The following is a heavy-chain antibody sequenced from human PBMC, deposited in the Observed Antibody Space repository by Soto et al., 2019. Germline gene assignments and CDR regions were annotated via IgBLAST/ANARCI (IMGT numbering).Heavy chain of an antibody. CDR2: TRSKANNYAT. CDR3: TRGGSEGYYYGIDV. V-gene: IGHV3-73*02. CDR1: GFTFSGFA. Sequence: EMQLVESGGGLVQPGGSLKLSCAASGFTFSGFAMHWVRQASGKGLEWVGRTRSKANNYATAYAASLKGRFTISRDDSKNTAYLQMNSLKTEDTAVYYCTRGGSEGYYYGIDVWGQGTTVTVSS. J-gene: IGHJ6*02. D-gene: IGHD5-12*01.